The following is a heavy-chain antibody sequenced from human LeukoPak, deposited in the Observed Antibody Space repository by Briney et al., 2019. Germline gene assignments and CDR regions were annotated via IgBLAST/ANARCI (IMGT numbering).Heavy chain of an antibody. V-gene: IGHV1-69*05. Sequence: SVKVSCKASGGTFSSYAISWLRQAPGQGLEWMGRIIPIFGTANYEQKFQGRGTITTDESTSTAYIELSSLRSEDTAVYYCAREGYCTNGVCHLDYWGQGTLVTVSS. CDR1: GGTFSSYA. CDR3: AREGYCTNGVCHLDY. J-gene: IGHJ4*02. D-gene: IGHD2-8*01. CDR2: IIPIFGTA.